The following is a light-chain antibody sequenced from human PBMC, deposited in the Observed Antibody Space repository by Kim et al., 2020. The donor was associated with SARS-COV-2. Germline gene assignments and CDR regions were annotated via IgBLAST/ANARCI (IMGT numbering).Light chain of an antibody. J-gene: IGLJ2*01. Sequence: SSELTQDPVVSVALGQTVRITCQGDSLRTYYATWYQQKPRQAPTLVIYGRNNRPSGIPDRFSGSTSGNTASLIISGAQAEDEADFYCQSRNSGGNVVFGGGTKVTVL. CDR2: GRN. CDR1: SLRTYY. V-gene: IGLV3-19*01. CDR3: QSRNSGGNVV.